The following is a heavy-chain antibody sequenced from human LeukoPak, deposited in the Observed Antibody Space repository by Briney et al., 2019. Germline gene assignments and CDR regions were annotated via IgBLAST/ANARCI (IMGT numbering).Heavy chain of an antibody. CDR1: GFSFSKYW. Sequence: PGGSLRLSCAASGFSFSKYWMHWVRETPGEGLVWVSRIKEDGTYTSYADSVKGRFTISRDNARSTVFLQMNSLRAEDTAVYYCARDFDMGITPGDDFDFWGQGTLVTVSS. V-gene: IGHV3-74*01. J-gene: IGHJ4*02. CDR3: ARDFDMGITPGDDFDF. D-gene: IGHD3-9*01. CDR2: IKEDGTYT.